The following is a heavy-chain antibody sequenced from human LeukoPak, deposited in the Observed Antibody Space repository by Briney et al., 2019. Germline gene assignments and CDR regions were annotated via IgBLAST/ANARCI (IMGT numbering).Heavy chain of an antibody. J-gene: IGHJ4*02. Sequence: GGSLRLSCSATGFTFSSYWMGWVRQAPGKGLKWVANIKQDGTEKNYVDSVKGRFTISRDNAKNSLYLQMNSLRVEDTAVYYCARDCGSGSCFPFVYWGQGTLVTVSS. V-gene: IGHV3-7*01. CDR1: GFTFSSYW. CDR3: ARDCGSGSCFPFVY. D-gene: IGHD3-22*01. CDR2: IKQDGTEK.